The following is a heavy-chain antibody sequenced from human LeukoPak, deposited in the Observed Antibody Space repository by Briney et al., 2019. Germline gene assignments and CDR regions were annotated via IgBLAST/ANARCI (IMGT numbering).Heavy chain of an antibody. J-gene: IGHJ4*02. CDR1: GYTLTSYG. CDR2: ISAYNGNT. CDR3: ARGVSHYDILTDLDY. Sequence: ASVKVSCKASGYTLTSYGISWVRQAPGQGLEWMGWISAYNGNTNYAQKLQGRVTMTTDTSTSTAYMELRSLRSDDTAVYYCARGVSHYDILTDLDYWGQGTPVTVSS. V-gene: IGHV1-18*04. D-gene: IGHD3-9*01.